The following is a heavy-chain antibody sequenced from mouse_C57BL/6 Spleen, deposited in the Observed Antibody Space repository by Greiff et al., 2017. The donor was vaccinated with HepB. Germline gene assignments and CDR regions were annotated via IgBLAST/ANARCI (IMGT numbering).Heavy chain of an antibody. D-gene: IGHD2-9*01. V-gene: IGHV1-52*01. Sequence: VQLQQPGAELVRPGSSVKLSCKASGYTFTSYWMHWVKQRPIQGLEWIGNIDPSDSETHYNQKFKDKATLTVDKSSSTAYMQLSSLTSEDSAVYYCARSPTMVTTGGFAYWGQGTLVTVSA. CDR3: ARSPTMVTTGGFAY. CDR1: GYTFTSYW. CDR2: IDPSDSET. J-gene: IGHJ3*01.